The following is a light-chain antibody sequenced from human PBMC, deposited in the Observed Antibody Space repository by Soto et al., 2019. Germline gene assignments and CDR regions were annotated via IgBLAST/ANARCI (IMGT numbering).Light chain of an antibody. CDR2: CAS. CDR1: QSVLYSSNNQNY. V-gene: IGKV4-1*01. Sequence: DIVLTQSPDSLAVSLGERATINCKSSQSVLYSSNNQNYLAWYQQKPGQPPKLLIYCASTRESGVPDRFSGSGSGTDFTLTISSLQAEDVAVYYCQQYYSTPQTFGQGTKVEIK. CDR3: QQYYSTPQT. J-gene: IGKJ1*01.